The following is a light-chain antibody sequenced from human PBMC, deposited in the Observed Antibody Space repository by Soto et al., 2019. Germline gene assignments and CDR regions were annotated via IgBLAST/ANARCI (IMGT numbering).Light chain of an antibody. CDR3: HQYNILWT. V-gene: IGKV3-11*01. CDR2: DAS. J-gene: IGKJ1*01. Sequence: EIVLTQSPATLSLSPGERATLSCRASQSVNTYLAWYQQKPGQTPRLLLYDASNRAPAIPARFSGFGSGTDFTLTISSLQPDDFATYYCHQYNILWTFGQGTKVEIK. CDR1: QSVNTY.